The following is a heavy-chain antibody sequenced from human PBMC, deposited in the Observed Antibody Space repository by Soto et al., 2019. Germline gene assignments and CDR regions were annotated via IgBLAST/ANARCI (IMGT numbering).Heavy chain of an antibody. CDR1: GYTFTSYG. Sequence: ASVTVSCKASGYTFTSYGISWVRQAPGQGLEWMGWISAYNGNTNYAQKLQGRVTMTTDTSTSTAYMELRSLRSDDTAVYYCARVEIEYSSSFAWFDPWGQGTLVTVSS. CDR3: ARVEIEYSSSFAWFDP. V-gene: IGHV1-18*01. D-gene: IGHD6-6*01. CDR2: ISAYNGNT. J-gene: IGHJ5*02.